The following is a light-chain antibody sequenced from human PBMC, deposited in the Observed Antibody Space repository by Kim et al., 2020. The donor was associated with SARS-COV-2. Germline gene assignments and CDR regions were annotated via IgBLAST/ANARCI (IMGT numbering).Light chain of an antibody. CDR2: YVT. Sequence: GQSSTISCAGTGRNVGGYDHVSWYQQHPGKAPTLIIYYVTRRPSGVSHRFSGSKSANTASLTISGLQPEDEADYYCSSYTSVSTLVFGGGTQLTVL. CDR1: GRNVGGYDH. CDR3: SSYTSVSTLV. J-gene: IGLJ3*02. V-gene: IGLV2-14*03.